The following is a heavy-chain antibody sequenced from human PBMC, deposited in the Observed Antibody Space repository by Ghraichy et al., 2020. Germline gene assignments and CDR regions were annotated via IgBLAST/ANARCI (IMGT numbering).Heavy chain of an antibody. Sequence: GESLNISCAASGFSFSTCGMHWVRQAPGKGLEWVAGIWYDGNNKFYMESVRGRFTISRDNSQNTLYVQMNSLRAEDTAVYYCARDRSGNDFDLWGQGTQVTVSS. CDR2: IWYDGNNK. V-gene: IGHV3-33*01. J-gene: IGHJ4*02. D-gene: IGHD1-26*01. CDR3: ARDRSGNDFDL. CDR1: GFSFSTCG.